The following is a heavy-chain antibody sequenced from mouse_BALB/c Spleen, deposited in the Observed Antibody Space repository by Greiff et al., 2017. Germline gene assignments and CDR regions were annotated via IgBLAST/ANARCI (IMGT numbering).Heavy chain of an antibody. Sequence: VQLKQSGPELVKPGASVKISCKASGYSFTGYFMNWVMQSHGKSLEWIGRINPYNGDTFYNQKFKGKATLTVDKSSSTAHMELRSLASEDSAVYYCARSITTATAYWGQGTLVTVSA. CDR3: ARSITTATAY. V-gene: IGHV1-20*02. CDR2: INPYNGDT. D-gene: IGHD1-2*01. J-gene: IGHJ3*01. CDR1: GYSFTGYF.